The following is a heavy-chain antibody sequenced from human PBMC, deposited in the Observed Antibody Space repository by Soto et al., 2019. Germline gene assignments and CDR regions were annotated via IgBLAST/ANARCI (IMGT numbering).Heavy chain of an antibody. Sequence: GGSLRLSCAASGFTFSSYAMSWVRQAPGKGLEWVSAISGSGGSTYYADSVKGRFTISRDNSKNTLYLQMNSLRAEDTAVYYCAKHRGYDFWSGTYYYYGMDVWGQGTTVTVSS. CDR3: AKHRGYDFWSGTYYYYGMDV. CDR2: ISGSGGST. D-gene: IGHD3-3*01. J-gene: IGHJ6*02. V-gene: IGHV3-23*01. CDR1: GFTFSSYA.